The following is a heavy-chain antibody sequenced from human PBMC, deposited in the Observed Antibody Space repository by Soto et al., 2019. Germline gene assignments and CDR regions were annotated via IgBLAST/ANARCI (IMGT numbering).Heavy chain of an antibody. Sequence: QVQLVQSGAEVKKPGASVKVSCKASGYTFTSYGISWVRQAPGQGLEWMGWISAYNGNTNYAQKLQGRVTMTTDTSTSTAYMELRSLRSADTAVYYCARESADIVVVVSATPGAFDIWGQGTMVTVSS. CDR3: ARESADIVVVVSATPGAFDI. CDR1: GYTFTSYG. J-gene: IGHJ3*02. CDR2: ISAYNGNT. V-gene: IGHV1-18*01. D-gene: IGHD2-15*01.